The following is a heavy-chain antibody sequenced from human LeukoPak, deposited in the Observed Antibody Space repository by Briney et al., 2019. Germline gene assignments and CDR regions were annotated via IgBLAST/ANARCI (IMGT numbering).Heavy chain of an antibody. CDR1: GGSISIYY. CDR2: IYTSGST. D-gene: IGHD3-22*01. CDR3: ARQEYYYDSSGYAYNWFDP. Sequence: SETLSLTCTVSGGSISIYYWSWIRQPPGKGLEWIGYIYTSGSTNYNPSLKSRVTISVDTSKNQFSLKLSSVTAADTAVYYCARQEYYYDSSGYAYNWFDPWGQGTLVTVSS. V-gene: IGHV4-4*09. J-gene: IGHJ5*02.